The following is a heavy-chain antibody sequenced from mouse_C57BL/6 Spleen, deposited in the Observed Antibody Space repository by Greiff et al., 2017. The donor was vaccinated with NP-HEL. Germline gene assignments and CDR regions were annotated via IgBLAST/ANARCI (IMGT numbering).Heavy chain of an antibody. V-gene: IGHV1-50*01. Sequence: QVQLQQPGAELVKPGASVKLSCTASGYTFTSYWMQWVKQRPGQGLEWIGEIDPSDSYSYSNQKFKGKATLTVDTSSSTAFLQLRTQTSEDSAVYYCASGSYSNGSSLFDYWGQGTTLTVSS. CDR1: GYTFTSYW. J-gene: IGHJ2*01. CDR3: ASGSYSNGSSLFDY. CDR2: IDPSDSYS. D-gene: IGHD1-1*01.